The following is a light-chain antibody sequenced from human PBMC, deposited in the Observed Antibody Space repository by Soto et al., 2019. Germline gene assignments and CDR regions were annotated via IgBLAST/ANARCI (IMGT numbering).Light chain of an antibody. CDR1: QSVSSW. V-gene: IGKV1-5*01. CDR2: DAS. CDR3: QQDNNYST. Sequence: DSQMTQSPSTLSAYFEDRVTITCRASQSVSSWLAWYQQKPGRAPRLLIYDASTLESGVPSRFSGSGSGTEFTLTISSLQSDDFATYYCQQDNNYSTLGQGSMVAIK. J-gene: IGKJ1*01.